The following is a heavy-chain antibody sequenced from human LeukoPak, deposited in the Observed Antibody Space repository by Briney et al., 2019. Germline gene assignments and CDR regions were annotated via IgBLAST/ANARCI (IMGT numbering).Heavy chain of an antibody. CDR2: INPTGGST. Sequence: GASVKVSCKASGYTFTNYGLSWVRQAPGEGLEWMGIINPTGGSTSYAQKFQGRVTMTRDTSTSTVYMELRSLRSEDTAVYYCARDHYHKIHSVMVTAPDYWGQGTLVIVSS. CDR3: ARDHYHKIHSVMVTAPDY. CDR1: GYTFTNYG. J-gene: IGHJ4*02. D-gene: IGHD2-21*02. V-gene: IGHV1-46*01.